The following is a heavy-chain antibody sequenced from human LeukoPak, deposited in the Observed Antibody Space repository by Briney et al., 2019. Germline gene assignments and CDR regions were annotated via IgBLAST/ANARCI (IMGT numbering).Heavy chain of an antibody. CDR2: ISYDGSNK. Sequence: EPGGSLRLSCAASGFTFSSYGMHWVRQAPGKGLEWVAVISYDGSNKYYADSVKGRFTISRDNSKNTLYLQMNSLRAEDTAVYYCAKGSNALDYWGQGTLVTVSS. CDR3: AKGSNALDY. CDR1: GFTFSSYG. J-gene: IGHJ4*02. V-gene: IGHV3-30*18. D-gene: IGHD4-11*01.